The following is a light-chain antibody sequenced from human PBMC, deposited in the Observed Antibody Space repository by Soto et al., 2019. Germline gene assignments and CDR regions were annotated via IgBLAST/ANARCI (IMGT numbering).Light chain of an antibody. CDR1: NSNIGTNA. CDR2: NDN. Sequence: QAVVTQPPSASETPGQRVTMSCSGSNSNIGTNAVSWYQQLPGTAPKLLIYNDNLRPSGVPDRFSGSKSVTSASLAISGLQSDDEAVYYCTSWDDSLNGRIFGGGTKLTVL. CDR3: TSWDDSLNGRI. J-gene: IGLJ2*01. V-gene: IGLV1-44*01.